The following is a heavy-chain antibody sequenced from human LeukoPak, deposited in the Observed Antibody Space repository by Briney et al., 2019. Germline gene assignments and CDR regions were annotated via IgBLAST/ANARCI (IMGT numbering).Heavy chain of an antibody. D-gene: IGHD2-21*02. V-gene: IGHV3-30-3*01. CDR3: ARQGDTGSWYFDY. CDR2: ISYDGSNK. J-gene: IGHJ4*02. CDR1: GFTFSYYA. Sequence: TGGSLRLSCAASGFTFSYYAMHWVRQAPGKGLEWVAVISYDGSNKYYADSVKGRFTISRDNSKSTLYLQMDSLTAGDTAVYYCARQGDTGSWYFDYWGQGTLVTVSS.